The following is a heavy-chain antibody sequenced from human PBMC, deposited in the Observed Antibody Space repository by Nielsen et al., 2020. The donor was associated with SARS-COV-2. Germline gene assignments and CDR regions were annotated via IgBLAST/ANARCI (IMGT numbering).Heavy chain of an antibody. CDR1: GITLSNYG. D-gene: IGHD3-3*01. CDR3: AKDVWSGAHQIGPDY. Sequence: GESLKISCAASGITLSNYGIHWVRQVAGRGLEWVAIVSRDGSDTFYVDSVTGRFTISRDNSKNTVYLQMNSLSAEYTAVYHCAKDVWSGAHQIGPDYWGQGTLVTVSS. CDR2: VSRDGSDT. V-gene: IGHV3-30*18. J-gene: IGHJ4*02.